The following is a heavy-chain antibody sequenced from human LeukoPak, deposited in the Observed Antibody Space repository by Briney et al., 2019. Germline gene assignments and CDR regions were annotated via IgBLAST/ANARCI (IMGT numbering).Heavy chain of an antibody. V-gene: IGHV1-69*13. Sequence: SVKVSCKASGGTFISYAISWVRQAPGQGLEWMGGIIPIFGTANYAQKFQGRVTVTADESTSTAYMELSSLRSEDTAVYYCARVKYSRRRILKYYYYGMDVWGQGTTVTVSS. CDR3: ARVKYSRRRILKYYYYGMDV. CDR1: GGTFISYA. J-gene: IGHJ6*02. CDR2: IIPIFGTA. D-gene: IGHD4-11*01.